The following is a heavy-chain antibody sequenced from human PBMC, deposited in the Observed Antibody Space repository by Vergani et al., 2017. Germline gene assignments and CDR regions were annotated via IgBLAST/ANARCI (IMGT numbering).Heavy chain of an antibody. J-gene: IGHJ4*02. D-gene: IGHD1-7*01. CDR3: ASTITGTTIVGY. CDR1: GFTFSTYG. CDR2: ISYDGSNK. V-gene: IGHV3-30*03. Sequence: VQLVESGGGLVQPGGSLRLSCAASGFTFSTYGMHWVRQAPGKGLEWVALISYDGSNKYYADSVKGRFTISRDNSKNTLYLQMNSLRPEDTAVYYCASTITGTTIVGYWGQGTLVTVSS.